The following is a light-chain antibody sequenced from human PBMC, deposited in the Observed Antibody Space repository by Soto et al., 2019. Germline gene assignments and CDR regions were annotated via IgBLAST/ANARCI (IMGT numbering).Light chain of an antibody. Sequence: EIVFTQSPGTLSFSQVERATLSCMASQSVSSSYLAWYQQKPGQAPRLLIYGASSRATGIPDRFSGSGSGTDFTLTIRRLEPEDFAVYYCQQYGSSPPINCGQGTRREIK. V-gene: IGKV3-20*01. J-gene: IGKJ5*01. CDR1: QSVSSSY. CDR2: GAS. CDR3: QQYGSSPPIN.